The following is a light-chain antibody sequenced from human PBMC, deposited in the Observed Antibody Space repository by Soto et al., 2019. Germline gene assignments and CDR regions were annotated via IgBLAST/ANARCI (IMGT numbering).Light chain of an antibody. J-gene: IGKJ1*01. CDR2: GAS. V-gene: IGKV3-15*01. Sequence: EIVMTQSPATLSVSPGERATLSCRASQSVSSNLAWYQQKPGQAPRLLIYGASTRATGIPARFSGSGSGTEFTLTISSLLSEYFAVYYCQQYNNWPPTFGQGTKVDIK. CDR3: QQYNNWPPT. CDR1: QSVSSN.